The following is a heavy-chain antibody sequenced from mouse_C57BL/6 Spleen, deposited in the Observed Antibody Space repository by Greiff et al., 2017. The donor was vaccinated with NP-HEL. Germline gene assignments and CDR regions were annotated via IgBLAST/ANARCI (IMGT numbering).Heavy chain of an antibody. V-gene: IGHV1-81*01. Sequence: QVQLKQSGAELARPGASVKLSCKASGYTFTSYGISWVKQRTGQGLEWIGEIYPRSGNTYYNEKFKGKATLTADISSSTAYMELRSLTSEDSAVDFCARDGITTVAIDYYAMDYWGQGTSVTVSS. CDR3: ARDGITTVAIDYYAMDY. CDR1: GYTFTSYG. J-gene: IGHJ4*01. CDR2: IYPRSGNT. D-gene: IGHD1-1*01.